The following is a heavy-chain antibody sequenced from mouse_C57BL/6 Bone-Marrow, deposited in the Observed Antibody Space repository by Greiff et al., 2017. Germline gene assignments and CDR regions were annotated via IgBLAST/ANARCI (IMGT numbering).Heavy chain of an antibody. CDR3: SRAGQGRGGVVRWYFDV. V-gene: IGHV1-77*01. Sequence: QVQLQQSGAELVKPGASVKISCKASGYTFTDYYINWVKQRPGQGLEWIGKIGPGSGSTYYNEKFKGKATLTADKSSSTAYMQLSSLTSEDSAVYYWSRAGQGRGGVVRWYFDVWGTGTTVTVSS. CDR2: IGPGSGST. D-gene: IGHD2-14*01. CDR1: GYTFTDYY. J-gene: IGHJ1*03.